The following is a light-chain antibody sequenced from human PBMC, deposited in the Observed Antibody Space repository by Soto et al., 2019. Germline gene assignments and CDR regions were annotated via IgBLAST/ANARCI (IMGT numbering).Light chain of an antibody. Sequence: EIVLTQSPGTLSLSPGERATLSCRASQSVSSTYLAWYQQKPGQAPRLLIYGASTRATGIPDRFSGSGSGTDFPLIISRLEPEDCAVYYCQQYGSSPRTFGQGTKVEIK. CDR2: GAS. V-gene: IGKV3-20*01. J-gene: IGKJ1*01. CDR3: QQYGSSPRT. CDR1: QSVSSTY.